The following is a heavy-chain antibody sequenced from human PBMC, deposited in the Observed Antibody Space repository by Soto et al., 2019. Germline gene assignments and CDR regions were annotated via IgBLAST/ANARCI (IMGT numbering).Heavy chain of an antibody. D-gene: IGHD3-22*01. CDR2: MSGSGDIT. CDR3: EGQRLFTMIVAVDY. Sequence: VGSLSLPCEVSGFTSSNHAMRWVRQAPGMGLEWVSGMSGSGDITYYADSVKGRFTISRDFSKNTLYLQMNRLRAEDTAVYYCEGQRLFTMIVAVDYWGQGNLVTVSS. V-gene: IGHV3-23*01. CDR1: GFTSSNHA. J-gene: IGHJ4*02.